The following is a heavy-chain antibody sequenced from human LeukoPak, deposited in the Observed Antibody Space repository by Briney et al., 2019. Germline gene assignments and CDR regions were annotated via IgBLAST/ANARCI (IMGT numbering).Heavy chain of an antibody. CDR3: ARGRLTHGSGSYYYYYYYGMDV. J-gene: IGHJ6*02. CDR1: GFTFSSYA. V-gene: IGHV4-34*01. Sequence: GSLRLSCAASGFTFSSYAMSWIRQPPGKGLEWIGEINHSGSTNYNPSLKSRVTISVDTSKNQFSLKLSSVTAADTAVYYCARGRLTHGSGSYYYYYYYGMDVWGQGTTVTVSS. CDR2: INHSGST. D-gene: IGHD3-10*01.